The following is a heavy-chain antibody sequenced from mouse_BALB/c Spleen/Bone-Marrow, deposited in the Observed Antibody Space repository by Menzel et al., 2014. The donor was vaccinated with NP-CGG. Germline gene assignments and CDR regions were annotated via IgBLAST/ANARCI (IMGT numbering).Heavy chain of an antibody. CDR3: AGSHFYGNFFDY. J-gene: IGHJ2*01. CDR1: GFTFSSFG. D-gene: IGHD2-1*01. Sequence: EVHLVESGGGSVQPGGSRKLSCAASGFTFSSFGMHWVRQAPEKGLEWVAFISTGSTIIYYADTVKGRFTISRDNPNNTLFLQMTSLRSEDTAMYYCAGSHFYGNFFDYWGQGTTLTVPS. V-gene: IGHV5-17*02. CDR2: ISTGSTII.